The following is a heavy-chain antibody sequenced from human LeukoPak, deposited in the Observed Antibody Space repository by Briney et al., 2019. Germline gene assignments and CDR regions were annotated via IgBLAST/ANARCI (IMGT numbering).Heavy chain of an antibody. J-gene: IGHJ4*02. Sequence: GGSLRLSCAASGFTFSDYYMSWFRQAPGKGLEWVAYITSSSSTIYYADSVKGRFTISRDNAMNSLHLQINSLRAEDTAVYYCARDLSYYGSGIDFWGQGTLVTVSS. V-gene: IGHV3-11*04. CDR3: ARDLSYYGSGIDF. D-gene: IGHD3-10*01. CDR1: GFTFSDYY. CDR2: ITSSSSTI.